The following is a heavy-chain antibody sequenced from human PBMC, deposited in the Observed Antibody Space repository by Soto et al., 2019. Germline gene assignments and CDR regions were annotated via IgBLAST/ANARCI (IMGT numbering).Heavy chain of an antibody. V-gene: IGHV4-39*01. D-gene: IGHD4-17*01. CDR1: GGSISSSSYY. J-gene: IGHJ3*02. CDR2: IYYSGST. CDR3: ARLKVDDYGAPNAFDI. Sequence: SETLSLTCTVSGGSISSSSYYWGWIRQPPGKGLEWIGSIYYSGSTYYNPSLKSRVTISVDTSKNQFSLKLSSVTAADTAVYYCARLKVDDYGAPNAFDIWGQGTMVTVSS.